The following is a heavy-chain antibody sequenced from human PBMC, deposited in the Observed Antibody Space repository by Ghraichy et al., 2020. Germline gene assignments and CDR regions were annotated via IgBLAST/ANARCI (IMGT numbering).Heavy chain of an antibody. J-gene: IGHJ4*02. Sequence: SETLSLTCTVSGGSMSSGGYYWSWIRQHPGKGLEWIGYIYYSGSTYYNPSLKSRVTISVDTSKNQFSLKLSSVTAADTAVYYCARWQVGNDPELDYFDYWGQGTLVTVSS. V-gene: IGHV4-31*03. CDR3: ARWQVGNDPELDYFDY. D-gene: IGHD1-1*01. CDR2: IYYSGST. CDR1: GGSMSSGGYY.